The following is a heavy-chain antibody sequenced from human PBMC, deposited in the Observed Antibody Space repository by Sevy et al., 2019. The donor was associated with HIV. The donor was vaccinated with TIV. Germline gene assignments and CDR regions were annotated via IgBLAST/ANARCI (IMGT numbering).Heavy chain of an antibody. CDR3: ARAGSSGWLFDY. CDR1: GFTFSNYW. D-gene: IGHD6-19*01. Sequence: GGSLRLSCAASGFTFSNYWMTWVRQAPGKGLEWVANIKQDGSEKYSLDSVKGRFNISRDNAKNSLCLQMNSLRAEDTAVYYCARAGSSGWLFDYWGQGTLVTVSS. V-gene: IGHV3-7*01. J-gene: IGHJ4*02. CDR2: IKQDGSEK.